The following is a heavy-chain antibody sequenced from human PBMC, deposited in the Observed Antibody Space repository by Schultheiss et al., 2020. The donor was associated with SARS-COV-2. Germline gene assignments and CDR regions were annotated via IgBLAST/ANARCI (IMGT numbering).Heavy chain of an antibody. V-gene: IGHV4-4*07. D-gene: IGHD1-26*01. CDR2: IYTSGST. CDR3: ARIVRGYSVGAWRDAFDI. Sequence: SCTVSGGSISSYYWSWIRQPAGKGLEWIGRIYTSGSTNYNPSLKSRVTISVDTSKNQFSLKLSSVTAADTAVYYCARIVRGYSVGAWRDAFDIWGQGTMVTVSS. J-gene: IGHJ3*02. CDR1: GGSISSYY.